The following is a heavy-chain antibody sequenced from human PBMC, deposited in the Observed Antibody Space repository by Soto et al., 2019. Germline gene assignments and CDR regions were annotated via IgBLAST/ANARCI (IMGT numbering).Heavy chain of an antibody. V-gene: IGHV3-30*18. CDR2: MSYDGRNT. CDR3: AKDTGLWEWFSATFDL. J-gene: IGHJ3*01. D-gene: IGHD3-16*01. CDR1: GFNLRSYG. Sequence: QAQLVESGGGVVQPGRSLRLSCTTSGFNLRSYGMHWVRQAPGKGLSWVAVMSYDGRNTYSADSVKGRFTISRDDSNNTLNLQMNSLRAEETALYYCAKDTGLWEWFSATFDLSGQATMVTVSS.